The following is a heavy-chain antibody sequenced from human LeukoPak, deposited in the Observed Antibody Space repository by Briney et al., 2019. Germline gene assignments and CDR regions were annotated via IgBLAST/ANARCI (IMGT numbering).Heavy chain of an antibody. D-gene: IGHD4-17*01. J-gene: IGHJ4*02. CDR1: GVSISSYY. CDR2: IYYSGST. V-gene: IGHV4-59*01. Sequence: KPSETLSLTCTVSGVSISSYYWSWIRQPPGNGLGWIGYIYYSGSTNYNPSLKSRVTISVDTSKNQLSLKLTSVTAADTAVYYCARGLGVTTDFDYWGQGTLVTVSS. CDR3: ARGLGVTTDFDY.